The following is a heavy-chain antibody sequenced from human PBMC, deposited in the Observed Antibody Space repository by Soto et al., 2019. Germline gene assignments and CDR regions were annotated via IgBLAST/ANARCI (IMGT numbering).Heavy chain of an antibody. V-gene: IGHV3-30*14. J-gene: IGHJ6*02. CDR2: ISYDGNNK. D-gene: IGHD3-22*01. CDR1: GFTFSSYA. CDR3: ARDAWLDYDGTSQGMDV. Sequence: PGSSLRLSCAASGFTFSSYAVHWVLPGTGKGLEWVAVISYDGNNKNYADSVKGGLTISRDNSKNTLYLQMNSLRAEDTSVYYCARDAWLDYDGTSQGMDVWGQGTPVTVS.